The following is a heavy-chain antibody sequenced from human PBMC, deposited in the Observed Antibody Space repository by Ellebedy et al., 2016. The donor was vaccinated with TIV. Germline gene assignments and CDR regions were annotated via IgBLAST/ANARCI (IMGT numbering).Heavy chain of an antibody. V-gene: IGHV3-48*04. CDR2: ISAGGSPI. D-gene: IGHD2-21*02. J-gene: IGHJ6*03. CDR3: ASSYCGGDCYSSNYYMDV. CDR1: GFIFSDYS. Sequence: GESLKISCAASGFIFSDYSMNWVRQAPGKGLEWLSYISAGGSPIYYADSVKGRFTVSRDNAKNSLSLQISSLRAEDTAVYYCASSYCGGDCYSSNYYMDVWGKGTTLTVSS.